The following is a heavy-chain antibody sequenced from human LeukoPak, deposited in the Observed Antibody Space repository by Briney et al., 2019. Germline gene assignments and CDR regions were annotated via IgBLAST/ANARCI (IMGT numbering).Heavy chain of an antibody. CDR2: IGSSSSYI. Sequence: PGGSLRLSCAASGFTFSSYSMTWVRQAPGKGLEWVSSIGSSSSYIYYADSVKGRFTISRDNAKNSLYLQMNSLRAEDTAVYYCARDRRHRTIFGVGKGNYGYWGQGTLVTVSS. V-gene: IGHV3-21*01. CDR1: GFTFSSYS. CDR3: ARDRRHRTIFGVGKGNYGY. D-gene: IGHD3-3*01. J-gene: IGHJ4*02.